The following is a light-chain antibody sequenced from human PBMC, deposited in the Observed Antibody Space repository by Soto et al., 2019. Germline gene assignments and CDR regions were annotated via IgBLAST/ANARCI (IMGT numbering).Light chain of an antibody. CDR1: QSVSLS. CDR3: QQYNSYSYT. J-gene: IGKJ2*01. V-gene: IGKV3-15*01. CDR2: GAS. Sequence: EIVLTQSPATLSVSLGHSATLSCRASQSVSLSLAWYQMRPGQPPRLLIYGASTRATDIPARFSGSGSGTDFTLTISSLQSEDFATYYCQQYNSYSYTFGQGTKLEIK.